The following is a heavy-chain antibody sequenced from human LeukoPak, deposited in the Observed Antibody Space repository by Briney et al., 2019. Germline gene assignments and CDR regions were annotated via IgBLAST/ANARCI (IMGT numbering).Heavy chain of an antibody. CDR3: ASDTIAVAGEGAFDI. Sequence: GASVKVSCKASGGTFSSYAISWVRQAPGQGLEWMGGINPIFGTANYAQKFQGRVTIIADKSTSTAYMELSSLRSEDTAVYYCASDTIAVAGEGAFDIWGQGTMVTVSS. J-gene: IGHJ3*02. CDR1: GGTFSSYA. V-gene: IGHV1-69*06. CDR2: INPIFGTA. D-gene: IGHD6-19*01.